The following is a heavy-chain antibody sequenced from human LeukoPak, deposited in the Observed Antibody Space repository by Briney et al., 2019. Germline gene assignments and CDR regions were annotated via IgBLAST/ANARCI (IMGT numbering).Heavy chain of an antibody. D-gene: IGHD2-15*01. CDR2: IRYDGSEK. Sequence: GGSLRLSCAVSGFTFKTAGMHWVRQAPGKGLEWVAFIRYDGSEKFYAGSVKGRFTISRDDSENTLYLYMNSLTPEDTAVYSCAREFRLTPPNDAFDAWGQGTMVAVSS. CDR3: AREFRLTPPNDAFDA. J-gene: IGHJ3*01. V-gene: IGHV3-30*02. CDR1: GFTFKTAG.